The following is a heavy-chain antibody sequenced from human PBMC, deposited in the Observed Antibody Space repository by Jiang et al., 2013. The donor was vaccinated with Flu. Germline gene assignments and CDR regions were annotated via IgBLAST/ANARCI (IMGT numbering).Heavy chain of an antibody. CDR3: AKVRMGLLDAFDI. CDR1: GFTFDDYA. J-gene: IGHJ3*02. V-gene: IGHV3-9*01. CDR2: ISWNSGSI. D-gene: IGHD2-8*01. Sequence: SGGGLVQPGRSLRLSCAASGFTFDDYAMHWVRQAPGKGLEWVSGISWNSGSIGYADSVKGRFIISRDNAKNSLYLQMNSLRAEDTALYYCAKVRMGLLDAFDIWGQGTMVTVSS.